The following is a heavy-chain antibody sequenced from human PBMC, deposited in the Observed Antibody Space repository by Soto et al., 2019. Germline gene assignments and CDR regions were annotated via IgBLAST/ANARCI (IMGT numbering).Heavy chain of an antibody. V-gene: IGHV1-18*01. D-gene: IGHD2-2*01. CDR1: GHTFTSYG. J-gene: IGHJ6*03. Sequence: ASVKVSCKASGHTFTSYGISWVRQAPGLGLEWMGWISAYNGNTNYAQKLQGRVTMTTDTSTSTAYMELRSLRSDDTAVYYCARVVPAATYNYYYMDVWGKGTTVTVSS. CDR2: ISAYNGNT. CDR3: ARVVPAATYNYYYMDV.